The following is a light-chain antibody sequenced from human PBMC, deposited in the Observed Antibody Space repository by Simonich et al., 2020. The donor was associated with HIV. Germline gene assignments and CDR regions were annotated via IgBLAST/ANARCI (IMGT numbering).Light chain of an antibody. Sequence: QSVLTQPPSASETPGQRVTISCSGSSTNIGSNYVYWYLQLPGTAPKLLIYRNNQRPSGVPDRFSGSKSGTSASLAISGLRSEDEADYYCAAWDDSLSGWVFGGGTKLTVL. J-gene: IGLJ3*02. CDR1: STNIGSNY. V-gene: IGLV1-47*01. CDR3: AAWDDSLSGWV. CDR2: RNN.